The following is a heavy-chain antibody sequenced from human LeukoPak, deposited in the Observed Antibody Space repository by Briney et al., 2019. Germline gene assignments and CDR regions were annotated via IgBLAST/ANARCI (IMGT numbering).Heavy chain of an antibody. Sequence: PSETLSLTCAVYGGSFSGYYWSWIRQPPGKGLEWIGEINHSGSTNYNPSLKSRVTISVDTSKNQFSLKLSSVTAADTAVYYCARGTHLQYYYDSSGYTFDYWGQGTLVTVSS. CDR3: ARGTHLQYYYDSSGYTFDY. D-gene: IGHD3-22*01. CDR1: GGSFSGYY. CDR2: INHSGST. V-gene: IGHV4-34*01. J-gene: IGHJ4*02.